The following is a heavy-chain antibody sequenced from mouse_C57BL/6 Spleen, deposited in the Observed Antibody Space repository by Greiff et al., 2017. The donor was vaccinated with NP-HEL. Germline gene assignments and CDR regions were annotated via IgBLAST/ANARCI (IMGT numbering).Heavy chain of an antibody. CDR1: GYTFTDYY. D-gene: IGHD2-2*01. CDR3: AKAGYDEALDY. CDR2: INPNNGGT. J-gene: IGHJ2*01. Sequence: EVQLQQSGPELVKPGASVKISCKASGYTFTDYYMNWVKQSHGKSLEWIGDINPNNGGTSYNQKFKGKATLTVDKSSSTAYMELRSLTSEDSAVYYCAKAGYDEALDYWGQGTTLTVSS. V-gene: IGHV1-26*01.